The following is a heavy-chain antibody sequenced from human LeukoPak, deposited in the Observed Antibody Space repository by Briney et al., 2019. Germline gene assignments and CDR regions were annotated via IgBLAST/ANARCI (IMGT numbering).Heavy chain of an antibody. J-gene: IGHJ5*02. D-gene: IGHD4-17*01. CDR3: ARGRRSTVTSRVGWFDP. Sequence: PSETLSLTCAVYGGSFSGYYWSWIRQPPGKGLEWIGEINHSGSTNYNPSLKSRVTISVDTSKNQSSLKLSSVTAADTAVYYCARGRRSTVTSRVGWFDPWGQGTLVTVSS. CDR1: GGSFSGYY. CDR2: INHSGST. V-gene: IGHV4-34*01.